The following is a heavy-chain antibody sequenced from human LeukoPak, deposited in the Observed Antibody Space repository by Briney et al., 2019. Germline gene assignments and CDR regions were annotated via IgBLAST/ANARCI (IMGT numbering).Heavy chain of an antibody. Sequence: GGSLRLSCAASGFTFSSYAMSWVRQAPGKGLGWVSAISGSGGSTYYADSVKGRFTISRDNSKNTLYLQMNSLRAEDTAVYYCAKGHDSSGYYWDYFDYWGQGTLVTVSS. V-gene: IGHV3-23*01. D-gene: IGHD3-22*01. CDR2: ISGSGGST. CDR3: AKGHDSSGYYWDYFDY. J-gene: IGHJ4*02. CDR1: GFTFSSYA.